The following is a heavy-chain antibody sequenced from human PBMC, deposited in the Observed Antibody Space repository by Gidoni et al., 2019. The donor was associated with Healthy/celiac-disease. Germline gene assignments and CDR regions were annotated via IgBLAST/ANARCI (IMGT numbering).Heavy chain of an antibody. V-gene: IGHV4-59*01. Sequence: QVQLQESGPGLVKPSETLSLTCTVPGGPISSYYWSWIRQPPGRGLEWIGYSYYSGSTNYNPSLKSRVTISVDTSKTPCSLKLSSVTAADTAVYYCARGYSSSWPDYWGQGTLVTVSS. J-gene: IGHJ4*02. CDR3: ARGYSSSWPDY. CDR1: GGPISSYY. D-gene: IGHD6-13*01. CDR2: SYYSGST.